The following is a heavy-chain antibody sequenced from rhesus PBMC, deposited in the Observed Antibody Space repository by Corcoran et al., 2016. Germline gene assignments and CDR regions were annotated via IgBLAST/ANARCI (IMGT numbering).Heavy chain of an antibody. CDR3: ARGGSPDY. D-gene: IGHD3-34*01. CDR1: GYSISSGYG. CDR2: IGGSRGST. Sequence: QVQLQESGPGLVTPSETLSLPCAVSGYSISSGYGCSWIRQPPGKGLEWIGYIGGSRGSTNYNPSLKSRVTISKDTSKKQFSLKLSSVTAADTAVYYCARGGSPDYWGQGVLVTVSS. V-gene: IGHV4-127*01. J-gene: IGHJ4*01.